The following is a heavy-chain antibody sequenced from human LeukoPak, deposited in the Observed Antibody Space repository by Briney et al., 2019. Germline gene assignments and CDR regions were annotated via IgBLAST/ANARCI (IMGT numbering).Heavy chain of an antibody. V-gene: IGHV4-59*01. J-gene: IGHJ4*02. CDR1: GGSISSYY. CDR3: ARANYYGSGHFDY. D-gene: IGHD3-10*01. Sequence: SETLSLTCTVSGGSISSYYWSWIRQPPGKGLEWIGYIYYSGSTNYNPSLKSRVTISVDTSKNQFSLKLTSVTAADTAVYYCARANYYGSGHFDYWGQGTLVTVSS. CDR2: IYYSGST.